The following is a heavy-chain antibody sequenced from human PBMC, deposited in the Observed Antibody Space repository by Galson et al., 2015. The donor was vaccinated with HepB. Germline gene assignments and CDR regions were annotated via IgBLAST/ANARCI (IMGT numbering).Heavy chain of an antibody. CDR3: AKGRERITIFGVVKGNYYYYGMDV. V-gene: IGHV3-30*18. CDR2: ISYDGSNK. CDR1: GFTFSSYG. D-gene: IGHD3-3*01. Sequence: SLRLSCAASGFTFSSYGMHWVRQAPGKGLEWVAVISYDGSNKYYADSVKGRFTISRDNSKNTLYLQMNSLRAEDTAVYYCAKGRERITIFGVVKGNYYYYGMDVWGQGTTVTVSS. J-gene: IGHJ6*02.